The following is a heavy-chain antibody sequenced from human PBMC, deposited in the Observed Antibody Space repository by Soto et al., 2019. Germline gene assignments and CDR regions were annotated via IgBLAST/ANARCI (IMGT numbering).Heavy chain of an antibody. Sequence: SETLSLTCTVSGGSISSYYWSWIRQPPGKGLEWIGYIYYSGSTDYSPSLKSRVTISVDTPKNHVSLILKSVNIADSAIYYCARGHFDSRGYSNALDYWGQGIQVTV. CDR3: ARGHFDSRGYSNALDY. V-gene: IGHV4-59*12. D-gene: IGHD3-22*01. CDR1: GGSISSYY. CDR2: IYYSGST. J-gene: IGHJ4*02.